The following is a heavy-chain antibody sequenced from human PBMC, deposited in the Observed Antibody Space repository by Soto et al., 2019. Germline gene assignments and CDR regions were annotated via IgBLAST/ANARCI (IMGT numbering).Heavy chain of an antibody. CDR1: GFTFSIYA. J-gene: IGHJ4*02. D-gene: IGHD3-22*01. Sequence: GGSLRLSCSASGFTFSIYAMHWVRQAPGKGLEYVSSISTNGGSTDYADSVKGRFTISRDNSKNTVYLQMSSLRVEDTAVYYCVKGEYYYDSSGYYPFDYWGQGALVTVSS. V-gene: IGHV3-64D*06. CDR3: VKGEYYYDSSGYYPFDY. CDR2: ISTNGGST.